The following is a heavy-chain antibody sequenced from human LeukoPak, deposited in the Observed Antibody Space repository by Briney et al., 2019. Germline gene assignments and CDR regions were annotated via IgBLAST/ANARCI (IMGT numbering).Heavy chain of an antibody. CDR2: INPNSGGT. Sequence: ASVKVSCKASGYTFTSYYMHWVRQAPGQGLEWMGWINPNSGGTNYAQKFQGRVTMTTDTSVSTAYMELSRLTSDDTAVYYCARAGGRSWFDPWGQGTLVTVSS. J-gene: IGHJ5*02. CDR1: GYTFTSYY. V-gene: IGHV1-2*02. CDR3: ARAGGRSWFDP.